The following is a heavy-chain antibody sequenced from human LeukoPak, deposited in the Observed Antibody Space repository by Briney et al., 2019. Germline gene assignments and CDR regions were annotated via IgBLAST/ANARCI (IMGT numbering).Heavy chain of an antibody. V-gene: IGHV7-4-1*02. D-gene: IGHD2-2*01. CDR3: VRGRRYCSSTTCYGMYYSDY. J-gene: IGHJ4*02. Sequence: GASVKVSCKASGYIFTEYAVTWVRQAPGQGLEWMGWINTDTRNPTYAQDFTGRFVFSLDTSVSTAYLQISSLKPEDTAVYYCVRGRRYCSSTTCYGMYYSDYWGQGTLVTVSS. CDR1: GYIFTEYA. CDR2: INTDTRNP.